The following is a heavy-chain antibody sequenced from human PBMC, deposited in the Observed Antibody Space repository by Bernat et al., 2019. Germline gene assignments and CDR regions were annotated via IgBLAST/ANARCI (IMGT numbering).Heavy chain of an antibody. V-gene: IGHV3-30*18. Sequence: QVQLVESGGGVVQPGRSLRLSCAASGFTFSSYGMHWVRQAPGKGLEWVAVISYDGSNKYYADSVKGRFTISGDNSKNTLYLQMNSLRAEDTAVYYCAKDFTLDYWGQGTLVTVSS. J-gene: IGHJ4*02. CDR2: ISYDGSNK. CDR3: AKDFTLDY. CDR1: GFTFSSYG.